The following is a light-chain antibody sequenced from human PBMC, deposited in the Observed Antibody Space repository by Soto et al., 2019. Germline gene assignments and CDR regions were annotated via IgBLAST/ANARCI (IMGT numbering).Light chain of an antibody. CDR1: QSVSSY. J-gene: IGKJ1*01. CDR2: GAS. V-gene: IGKV3-20*01. CDR3: QQYGSSGT. Sequence: EIVLTQSPATLSLSPGERATLSCRASQSVSSYLALYQQKPGQAPRLLIYGASNRATGIPDRFSGSGSGTDFTLTISRLEPEDFAVYYCQQYGSSGTFGQGTKVDIK.